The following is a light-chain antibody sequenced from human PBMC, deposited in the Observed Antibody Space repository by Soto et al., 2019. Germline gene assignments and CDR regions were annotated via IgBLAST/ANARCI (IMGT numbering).Light chain of an antibody. CDR1: SSNIGSNY. J-gene: IGLJ2*01. V-gene: IGLV1-47*01. CDR2: RNN. CDR3: AAWDDSLSGVV. Sequence: QSVLTQPPSASGTPGQRVTISCSGSSSNIGSNYVFWYQRLPGTAPKLLIYRNNQRPSVVPDRFSGSKSGTSASLAISGLRSEDAIDYYCAAWDDSLSGVVFGGGTKLTVL.